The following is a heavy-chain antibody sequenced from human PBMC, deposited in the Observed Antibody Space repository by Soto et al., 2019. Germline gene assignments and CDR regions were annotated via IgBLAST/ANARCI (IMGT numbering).Heavy chain of an antibody. CDR2: IYYSGST. J-gene: IGHJ5*02. CDR3: ARDRNYYDSSGYYSNWFDP. V-gene: IGHV4-31*03. CDR1: GGSISSGGYY. Sequence: PSETLSLTCTVSGGSISSGGYYWSWIRQHPGKGLEWIGYIYYSGSTYYNPSLKSRVTISVDTSKNQFSLKLSSVTAADTAVYYCARDRNYYDSSGYYSNWFDPWGQGTLVTVSS. D-gene: IGHD3-22*01.